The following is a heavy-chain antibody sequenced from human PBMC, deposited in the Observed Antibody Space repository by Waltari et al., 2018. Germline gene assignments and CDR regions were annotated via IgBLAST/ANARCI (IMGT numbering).Heavy chain of an antibody. CDR1: GYTLTELS. J-gene: IGHJ6*02. V-gene: IGHV1-24*01. D-gene: IGHD1-26*01. Sequence: QVQLVQSGAEVKKPGASVKVSCKVSGYTLTELSMHWVRQAPGKGLEWMGGFDPEDGETIYAQKFQGRVTMTEETSTDTAYMELSSLRSEDTAVYYCATRSLTIVGATEGMDVWGQGTTVTVSS. CDR3: ATRSLTIVGATEGMDV. CDR2: FDPEDGET.